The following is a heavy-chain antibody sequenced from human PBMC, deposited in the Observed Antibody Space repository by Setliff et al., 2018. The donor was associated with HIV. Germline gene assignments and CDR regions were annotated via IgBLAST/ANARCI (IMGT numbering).Heavy chain of an antibody. CDR2: IYYSGSP. D-gene: IGHD1-26*01. CDR1: NGSISNYY. Sequence: SETLSLTCTVSNGSISNYYWSWIRQPPGKGLQWIGYIYYSGSPNYNPSLKSRVTISVDASRNQFSLELISVTAADTAVYYCAGGPGTTSIDYWAQGTLVTVSS. CDR3: AGGPGTTSIDY. V-gene: IGHV4-59*12. J-gene: IGHJ4*02.